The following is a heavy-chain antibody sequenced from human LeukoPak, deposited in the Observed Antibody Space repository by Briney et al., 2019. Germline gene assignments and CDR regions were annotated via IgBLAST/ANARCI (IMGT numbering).Heavy chain of an antibody. D-gene: IGHD3-22*01. CDR2: INPNSGGT. CDR3: ARVKTMIIVVSLFDY. J-gene: IGHJ4*02. Sequence: ASVKVSCKASVYTFTGYYMHWVRQPPGQGLEWMGWINPNSGGTNYAQQFQGRLTMTRDTSISTAYMELSRLRSDDTAVYYCARVKTMIIVVSLFDYWGQGTLVTVSS. V-gene: IGHV1-2*02. CDR1: VYTFTGYY.